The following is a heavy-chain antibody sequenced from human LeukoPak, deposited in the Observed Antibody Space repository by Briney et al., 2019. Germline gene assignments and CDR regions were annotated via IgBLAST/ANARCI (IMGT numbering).Heavy chain of an antibody. CDR2: LSGSGGTT. CDR3: ARATYCDFWSGYYLNLWFDP. J-gene: IGHJ5*02. D-gene: IGHD3-3*01. CDR1: GFTFSKYA. Sequence: GGSLRLSCAASGFTFSKYAMNWVRQAPGKGLEWVSSLSGSGGTTYYADSVKGRFTISRDNAKNSLYLQMNSLRAEDTAVYYCARATYCDFWSGYYLNLWFDPWGQGTLVTVST. V-gene: IGHV3-21*01.